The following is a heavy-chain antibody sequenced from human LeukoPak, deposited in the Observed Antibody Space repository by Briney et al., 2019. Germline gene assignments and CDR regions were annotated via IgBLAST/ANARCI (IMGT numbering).Heavy chain of an antibody. CDR3: TTETLVTSIRFY. V-gene: IGHV3-15*01. J-gene: IGHJ4*02. Sequence: PGGSLRLSCAVSGSTFANAWMSWVRRAPGKGLEWVGHIKRKIDGGTTDYAAPVKRRFSISRDDSKKTLYLQMNSLKTEDTAVYYCTTETLVTSIRFYWGQGTLVTVSS. D-gene: IGHD2-21*02. CDR1: GSTFANAW. CDR2: IKRKIDGGTT.